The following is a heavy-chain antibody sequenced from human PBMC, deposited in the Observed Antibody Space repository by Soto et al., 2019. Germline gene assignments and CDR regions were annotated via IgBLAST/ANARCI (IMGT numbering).Heavy chain of an antibody. J-gene: IGHJ4*02. CDR3: AGEWGWGVEMATIFY. Sequence: QVQLVQSGAEVKKPGSSVKVSCKASGGTFSSYAISWVRQAPGQGLEWMGGIIPIFDTANYAQKFQGRVTITADESTSTAYMELGSLRSEDTAVYYCAGEWGWGVEMATIFYWGQGTLVTVSS. D-gene: IGHD5-12*01. V-gene: IGHV1-69*01. CDR2: IIPIFDTA. CDR1: GGTFSSYA.